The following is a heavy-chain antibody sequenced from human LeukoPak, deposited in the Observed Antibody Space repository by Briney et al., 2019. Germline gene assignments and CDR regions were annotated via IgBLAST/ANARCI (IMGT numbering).Heavy chain of an antibody. D-gene: IGHD6-19*01. Sequence: GSLRLSCAASGFTFSSYSMNWVRQAPGKGLEWIGEINHSGSTNYNPSLKSRVTISVDTSKNQFSLKLSSVTAADTAVYYCARPRRTYSSGQLYFDYWGQGTLVTVSS. J-gene: IGHJ4*02. CDR3: ARPRRTYSSGQLYFDY. CDR1: GFTFSSYS. V-gene: IGHV4-34*01. CDR2: INHSGST.